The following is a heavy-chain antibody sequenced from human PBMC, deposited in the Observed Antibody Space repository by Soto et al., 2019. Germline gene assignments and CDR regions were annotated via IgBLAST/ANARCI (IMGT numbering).Heavy chain of an antibody. V-gene: IGHV3-48*02. CDR1: GFTFSSCS. J-gene: IGHJ4*02. CDR3: ASWPDAADY. D-gene: IGHD6-25*01. CDR2: ISSTSSTI. Sequence: EVQLVESGGGLVQLGGSLRLSCAPSGFTFSSCSMNWVRQAPGKGLEWLSYISSTSSTIYYADSVKGRFTISRDNAKNSLYLQMNSLRDEDTAVYYCASWPDAADYWGQGTLVTVSS.